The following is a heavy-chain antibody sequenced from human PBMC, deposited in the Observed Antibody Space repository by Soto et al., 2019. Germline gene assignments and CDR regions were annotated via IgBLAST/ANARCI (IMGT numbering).Heavy chain of an antibody. Sequence: KVSGPTLVNPTQTLTLTCTFSGFSLSTSGVGVGWIRQPPGKALEWLALIYWDDDKRYSPSLKSRLTITKDTSKNQVVLTMTNMDPVDTATYYCALIEYSSSSLSQYYFDYWGQGTLVTAPQ. CDR2: IYWDDDK. CDR3: ALIEYSSSSLSQYYFDY. V-gene: IGHV2-5*02. D-gene: IGHD6-6*01. J-gene: IGHJ4*02. CDR1: GFSLSTSGVG.